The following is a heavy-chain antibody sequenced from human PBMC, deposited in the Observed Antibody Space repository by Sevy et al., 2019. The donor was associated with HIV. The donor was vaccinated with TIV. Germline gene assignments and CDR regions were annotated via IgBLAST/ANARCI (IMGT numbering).Heavy chain of an antibody. V-gene: IGHV1-18*01. D-gene: IGHD6-19*01. CDR1: GYTFTSYG. CDR3: ARDRGEQWLVYFDY. CDR2: ISAYNGNT. J-gene: IGHJ4*02. Sequence: ASVKVSCKASGYTFTSYGISWVRQAPGQGLEWMGWISAYNGNTNDAQKLQGRVTMTTDTSMSRAYMELRSLRSDDTAVYYCARDRGEQWLVYFDYWGQGTLVTVSS.